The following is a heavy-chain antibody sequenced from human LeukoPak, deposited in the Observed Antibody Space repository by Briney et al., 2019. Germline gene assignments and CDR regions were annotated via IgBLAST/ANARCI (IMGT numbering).Heavy chain of an antibody. CDR2: INHSGNT. V-gene: IGHV4-34*01. J-gene: IGHJ4*02. Sequence: SETLSLTCAVYGGSFSGYYWSWIRQPAGKGLEWIGEINHSGNTNSNPSLKSRVTISVDTSKNQFSLKLSSVTAADTAVYYCARGLEVTYYFDYWGQGTLVTVSS. CDR3: ARGLEVTYYFDY. CDR1: GGSFSGYY. D-gene: IGHD2-21*02.